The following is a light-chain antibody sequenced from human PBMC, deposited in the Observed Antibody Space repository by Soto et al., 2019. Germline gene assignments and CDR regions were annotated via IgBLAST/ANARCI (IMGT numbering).Light chain of an antibody. Sequence: QSVLTQPASVSGSPLHSITISCTGTSSDVGSVYNYVSWYQQHPGKAPKLMIYDVSNRPSGVSDRFSGSKSGNTASLTISGLQAEDEADYYCCSFTTTSTYVFGTGTKVTVL. CDR1: SSDVGSVYNY. CDR2: DVS. CDR3: CSFTTTSTYV. J-gene: IGLJ1*01. V-gene: IGLV2-14*03.